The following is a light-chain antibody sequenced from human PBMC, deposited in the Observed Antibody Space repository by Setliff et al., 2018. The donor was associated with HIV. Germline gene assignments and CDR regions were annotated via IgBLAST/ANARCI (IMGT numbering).Light chain of an antibody. V-gene: IGLV2-14*01. CDR3: TSYTRDNTITRA. J-gene: IGLJ1*01. CDR2: EVS. Sequence: QSVLTQPASVSGSPGQSITISCTGTSSDVGGYNWVSWYQQHPGKAPKLMIYEVSNRPSGVSNRFPGSKSGSTASLTISGLQAEDEADYYCTSYTRDNTITRAFGTGTKVTVL. CDR1: SSDVGGYNW.